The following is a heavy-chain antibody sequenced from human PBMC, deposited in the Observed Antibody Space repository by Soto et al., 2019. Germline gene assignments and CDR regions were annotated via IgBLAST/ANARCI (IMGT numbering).Heavy chain of an antibody. D-gene: IGHD3-22*01. V-gene: IGHV3-64D*08. CDR3: VKILPSITMIVVSGKHPQYGMDV. Sequence: GGSLRLSCSASGFTFSSYAMHWVRQAPGKGLEYVSAISSNGGSTYYADSVKGRFTISRDNSKNTLYLQMSSLRAEDTAVYYCVKILPSITMIVVSGKHPQYGMDVWGQGTTVTVSS. CDR2: ISSNGGST. CDR1: GFTFSSYA. J-gene: IGHJ6*02.